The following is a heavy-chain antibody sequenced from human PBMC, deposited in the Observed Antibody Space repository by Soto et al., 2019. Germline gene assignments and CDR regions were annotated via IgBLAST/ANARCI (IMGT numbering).Heavy chain of an antibody. J-gene: IGHJ6*03. CDR1: GGSISSSSYY. V-gene: IGHV4-39*01. CDR3: ARGEAPSYSSSFAYYYYYMDV. Sequence: SETLSLTCTASGGSISSSSYYWGWIRQPPGKGLEWIGSIYYSGGTYYNPSLKSRVTISVDTSKNQFSLRLSSVTAADAAVYYCARGEAPSYSSSFAYYYYYMDVWGKGTTVTVSS. D-gene: IGHD6-6*01. CDR2: IYYSGGT.